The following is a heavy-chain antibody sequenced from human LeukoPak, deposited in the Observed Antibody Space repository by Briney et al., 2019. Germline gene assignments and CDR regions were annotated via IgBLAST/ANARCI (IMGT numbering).Heavy chain of an antibody. CDR3: ARNVDYDFWSGYYWFDP. D-gene: IGHD3-3*01. V-gene: IGHV4-61*01. J-gene: IGHJ5*02. Sequence: KPSETLSLACTVSGYSISSGYYWGWIRQPPGKGLEWIGYIYYSGSTNYNPSLKSRVTISVDTSKNQFSLKLSSVTAADTAVYYCARNVDYDFWSGYYWFDPWGQGTLVTVSS. CDR2: IYYSGST. CDR1: GYSISSGYY.